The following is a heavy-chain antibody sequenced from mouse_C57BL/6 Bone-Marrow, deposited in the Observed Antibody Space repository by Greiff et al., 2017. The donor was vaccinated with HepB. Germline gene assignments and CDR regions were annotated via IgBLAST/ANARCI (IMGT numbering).Heavy chain of an antibody. CDR3: ARYLLYFDY. CDR1: GYTFTSYW. D-gene: IGHD5-1*01. J-gene: IGHJ2*01. CDR2: IDPSDSYT. V-gene: IGHV1-59*01. Sequence: VQLQQPGAELVRPGTSVKLSCKASGYTFTSYWMHWVKQRPGQGLEWIGVIDPSDSYTNYNQKFKGKATLTVDTSSSTAYMQLSSLTSEDSAVYYCARYLLYFDYWGQGTTLTVSS.